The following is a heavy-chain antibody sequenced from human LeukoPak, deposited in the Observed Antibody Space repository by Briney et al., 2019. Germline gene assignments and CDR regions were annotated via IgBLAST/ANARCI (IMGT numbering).Heavy chain of an antibody. D-gene: IGHD6-13*01. CDR2: ISGSGGST. V-gene: IGHV3-23*01. CDR1: GFTFSSYA. CDR3: AKYAAKIPAAGTTSLGYYYYGMDV. J-gene: IGHJ6*02. Sequence: PGGSLRLSCAASGFTFSSYAMSWVRQAPGKGLEWVSAISGSGGSTYYADSVKGRFTISRDNSKNTLYLQMNSLRAEDTAVYYCAKYAAKIPAAGTTSLGYYYYGMDVWGQGTTVTVSS.